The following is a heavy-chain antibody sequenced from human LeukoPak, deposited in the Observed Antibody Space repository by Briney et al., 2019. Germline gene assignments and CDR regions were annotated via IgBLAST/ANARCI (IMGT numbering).Heavy chain of an antibody. CDR2: ISGSGGST. V-gene: IGHV3-23*01. D-gene: IGHD2-21*01. J-gene: IGHJ4*02. CDR3: AKDTTGVHMY. Sequence: GGSLRLSCAASGFTFSSYAMSWVRQAPGKGLEWVSAISGSGGSTYFADSVKGRFTISRDNSKNTLYLQMNSLRGEDTAVYHCAKDTTGVHMYWGQGTLVTVSS. CDR1: GFTFSSYA.